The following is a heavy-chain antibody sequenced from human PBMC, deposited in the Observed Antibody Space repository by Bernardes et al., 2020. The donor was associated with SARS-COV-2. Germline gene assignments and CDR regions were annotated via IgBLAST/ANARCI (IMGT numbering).Heavy chain of an antibody. CDR1: GFTFSDYY. J-gene: IGHJ2*01. V-gene: IGHV3-11*01. D-gene: IGHD4-17*01. CDR3: ARGGYGDYEWYFDL. CDR2: ISSGGSTI. Sequence: GGSLRLSCAASGFTFSDYYMTWIRQAPGKGLEWVSYISSGGSTIYYADSVKGRFTISRDNAKNSLYLQMNSLRAEDTAVYYCARGGYGDYEWYFDLWGRGTLVTVSS.